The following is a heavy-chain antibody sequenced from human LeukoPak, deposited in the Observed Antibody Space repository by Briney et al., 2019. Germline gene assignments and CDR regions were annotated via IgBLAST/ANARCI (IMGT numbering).Heavy chain of an antibody. CDR3: AREGQPGGYFDY. D-gene: IGHD4-23*01. CDR1: GGSITSYSYY. V-gene: IGHV4-39*07. Sequence: SETLSLTCTVSGGSITSYSYYWGWFRQPPGKGLEWIGTLFYSGNTNYNPSLKSRVTISVDTSKNQFSLKLSSVTAADTAVYYCAREGQPGGYFDYWGQGTLVTVSS. CDR2: LFYSGNT. J-gene: IGHJ4*02.